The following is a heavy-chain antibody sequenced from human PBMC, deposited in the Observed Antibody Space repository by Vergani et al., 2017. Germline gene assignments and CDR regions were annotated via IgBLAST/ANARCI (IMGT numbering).Heavy chain of an antibody. CDR3: AKAGSVTSGSLQYNFYMDV. V-gene: IGHV3-30*18. J-gene: IGHJ6*03. CDR2: ISNDGSKK. Sequence: QVQLAESGGGRVQPGRSLRLSCAASGFSFSSHAIHWVGQAPGKGLEWVAVISNDGSKKYYADSVKGRFTISRDNSKNTLDLQMNSLRTQDTAVYYCAKAGSVTSGSLQYNFYMDVWGKGTTVTVS. CDR1: GFSFSSHA. D-gene: IGHD3-10*01.